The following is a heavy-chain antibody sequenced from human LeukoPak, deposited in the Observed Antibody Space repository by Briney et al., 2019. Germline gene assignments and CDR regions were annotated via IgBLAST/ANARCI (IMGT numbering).Heavy chain of an antibody. CDR3: ARDGYFDY. Sequence: ASVKVSCKASGYTFINYGVGWVRQAPGQGLEWMGWIGANNGNTNYAQKFEGRVTMSTDTSTTTVYMELRSLRSDDTAMYYCARDGYFDYWGQGTLVTVSS. CDR2: IGANNGNT. V-gene: IGHV1-18*01. J-gene: IGHJ4*02. CDR1: GYTFINYG.